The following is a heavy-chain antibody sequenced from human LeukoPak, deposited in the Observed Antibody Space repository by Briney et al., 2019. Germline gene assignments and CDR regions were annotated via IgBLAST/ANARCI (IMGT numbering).Heavy chain of an antibody. CDR1: GFTFSNYW. J-gene: IGHJ4*02. Sequence: GGSLRLYCAASGFTFSNYWMSWVRQAPGKGLEWVANIKQDGSEKFYVDSVKGRLTISRDNAKNSLYLQMNSLRVEDTAVYYCARVQGSSGPGIFEYWGQGTPVTVSS. CDR3: ARVQGSSGPGIFEY. D-gene: IGHD6-19*01. V-gene: IGHV3-7*01. CDR2: IKQDGSEK.